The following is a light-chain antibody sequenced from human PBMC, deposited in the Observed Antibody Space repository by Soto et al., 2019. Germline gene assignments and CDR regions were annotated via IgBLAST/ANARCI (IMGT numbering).Light chain of an antibody. CDR3: QKYNSAPRT. CDR1: QGISNY. Sequence: DIQMTQSPSSLSASVGDRVTITCRASQGISNYLSWYQQKPGKVPKLLIYAASTLQSGVPSRFSGSGSGTDFTLTISSLQPEDVATYSCQKYNSAPRTCGQGTKLEIK. V-gene: IGKV1-27*01. CDR2: AAS. J-gene: IGKJ1*01.